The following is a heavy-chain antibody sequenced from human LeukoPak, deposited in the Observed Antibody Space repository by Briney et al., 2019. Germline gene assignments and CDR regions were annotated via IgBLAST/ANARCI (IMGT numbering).Heavy chain of an antibody. Sequence: PGGSLRLSCAASGFTFSHHGMNWVRQAPGKGLEWVSAISGSGGSTYYADSVKGRFTISRDNSKNTLYLQMNSLRAEDTAVYYCAKGGEYSSGWSQYFQHWGQGTLVTVSS. V-gene: IGHV3-23*01. CDR3: AKGGEYSSGWSQYFQH. CDR1: GFTFSHHG. J-gene: IGHJ1*01. CDR2: ISGSGGST. D-gene: IGHD6-19*01.